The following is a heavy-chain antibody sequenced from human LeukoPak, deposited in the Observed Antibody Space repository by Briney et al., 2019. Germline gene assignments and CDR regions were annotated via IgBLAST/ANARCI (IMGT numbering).Heavy chain of an antibody. D-gene: IGHD3-10*01. V-gene: IGHV3-30*18. J-gene: IGHJ4*02. Sequence: GGSLRLSCAASGFTFSSYGMHWVRQAPGKGLEWVAVISYDGGNKYYADSVKGQFTISRDNSKNTLYLQMNSLRAEDTAVYYCAKDYYGSGSYDYWGQGTLVTVSS. CDR2: ISYDGGNK. CDR3: AKDYYGSGSYDY. CDR1: GFTFSSYG.